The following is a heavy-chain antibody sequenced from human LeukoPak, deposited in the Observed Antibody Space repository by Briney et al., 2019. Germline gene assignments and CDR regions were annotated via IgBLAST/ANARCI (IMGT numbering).Heavy chain of an antibody. D-gene: IGHD3-22*01. CDR3: ARDFLGGGYDY. CDR2: IFNDGYT. J-gene: IGHJ4*02. CDR1: GLTVSSNY. V-gene: IGHV3-66*01. Sequence: GGSLRLSCAASGLTVSSNYMTWVRQAPGKGLEWVAVIFNDGYTFYADSVKGRFTISRDNSKNTLYLQMNSLRAEDTAVYYCARDFLGGGYDYWGQGTLVTVSS.